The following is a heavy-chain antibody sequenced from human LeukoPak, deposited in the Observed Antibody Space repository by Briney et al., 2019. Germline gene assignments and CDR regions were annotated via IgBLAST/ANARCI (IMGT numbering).Heavy chain of an antibody. CDR1: GFTFSTYA. D-gene: IGHD4-23*01. CDR3: AKALYGGNTV. CDR2: ISGNGVTT. V-gene: IGHV3-23*01. J-gene: IGHJ4*02. Sequence: PGGSLTLSCAASGFTFSTYAMGWVRQAPGEGLRWVSSISGNGVTTYYAGSVKGRFTISRDNSKNTLYLQMNSLRAEDTALYYCAKALYGGNTVWGQGTLVTVSS.